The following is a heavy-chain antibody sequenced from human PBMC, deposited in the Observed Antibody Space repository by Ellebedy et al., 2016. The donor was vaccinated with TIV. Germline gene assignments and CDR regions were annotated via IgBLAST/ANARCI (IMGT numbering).Heavy chain of an antibody. Sequence: GESLKISCAVSGFTVSGNYMSWVRQAPGKGLERVSIIYSSGITYYADSVKGRFTISRDISKNTVYLQMNSLRAEDTAVYYCARVDLGLAFDYWGRGTLVTVSS. D-gene: IGHD3/OR15-3a*01. CDR2: IYSSGIT. V-gene: IGHV3-53*01. CDR3: ARVDLGLAFDY. CDR1: GFTVSGNY. J-gene: IGHJ4*02.